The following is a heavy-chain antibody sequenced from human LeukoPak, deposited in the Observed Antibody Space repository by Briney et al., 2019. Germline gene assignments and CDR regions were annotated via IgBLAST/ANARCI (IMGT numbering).Heavy chain of an antibody. D-gene: IGHD1-26*01. Sequence: SQTLSLTCTVSGGSISSGDYYWSWIRQPPGKGLAWIGYIYYSGSTYYNPSLKSRVTISVDTSKNQFSLKLSSVTAADTAVYYCAREGGASGEVDYWGQGTLVTVSS. J-gene: IGHJ4*02. CDR2: IYYSGST. V-gene: IGHV4-30-4*08. CDR1: GGSISSGDYY. CDR3: AREGGASGEVDY.